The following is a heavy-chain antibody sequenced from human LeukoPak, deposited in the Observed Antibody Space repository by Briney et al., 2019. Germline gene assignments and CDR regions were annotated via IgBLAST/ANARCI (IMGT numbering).Heavy chain of an antibody. V-gene: IGHV1-8*02. D-gene: IGHD2-2*01. CDR1: GYTFTGYY. CDR3: ARGVILGEDIVVVPAAERGDFGY. Sequence: ASVKVSCKASGYTFTGYYMHWVRQAPGQGLEWMGWMNPNSGNTVYAQKFQGRVTMTRNTSISTAYMELSSLRSEDTAVYYCARGVILGEDIVVVPAAERGDFGYWGQGTLVTVSS. CDR2: MNPNSGNT. J-gene: IGHJ4*02.